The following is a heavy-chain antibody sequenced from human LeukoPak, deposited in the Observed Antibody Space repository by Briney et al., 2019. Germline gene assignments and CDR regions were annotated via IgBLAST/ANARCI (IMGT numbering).Heavy chain of an antibody. V-gene: IGHV1-2*02. CDR1: GYTFTGYY. CDR3: ARGSVAVAGTRIDY. D-gene: IGHD6-19*01. J-gene: IGHJ4*02. CDR2: INPNSGGT. Sequence: GASVKVSCKASGYTFTGYYMHWVRQAPGQGLEWMGWINPNSGGTNYAQKFQGRVTMTRDTSISTAYMELSRLRSDDTAVYYCARGSVAVAGTRIDYWGQGTLVTVSS.